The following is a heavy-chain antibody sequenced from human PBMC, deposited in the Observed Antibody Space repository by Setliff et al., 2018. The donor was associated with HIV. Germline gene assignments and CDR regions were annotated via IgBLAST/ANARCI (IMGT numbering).Heavy chain of an antibody. J-gene: IGHJ4*02. CDR1: GFTFSSYM. Sequence: GGSLRLSCAASGFTFSSYMMNWVRQAPGRGLEWVSSISIGSGGAIDYADSVQGRFTISRDNSKNSLYLQMNSLRAEDTAVYYCAMSITIFGVVNDYWGQGTLVTVSS. D-gene: IGHD3-3*01. CDR2: ISIGSGGAI. CDR3: AMSITIFGVVNDY. V-gene: IGHV3-21*01.